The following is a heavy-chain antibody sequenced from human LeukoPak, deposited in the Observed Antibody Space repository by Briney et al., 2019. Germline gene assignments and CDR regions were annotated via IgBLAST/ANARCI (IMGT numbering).Heavy chain of an antibody. D-gene: IGHD3-10*01. CDR3: ARGGEEDTVADVLLWFGELPPLYYYYYGMDV. CDR1: GFTFSSYW. V-gene: IGHV3-74*01. CDR2: INSDGSTT. Sequence: GGSLRLSCAASGFTFSSYWMHWVRQVPGKGLVWVSRINSDGSTTNYADSVKGRFTISRDNAKNSLYLQMNSLRAEDTAVYYCARGGEEDTVADVLLWFGELPPLYYYYYGMDVWGQGTTVTVSS. J-gene: IGHJ6*02.